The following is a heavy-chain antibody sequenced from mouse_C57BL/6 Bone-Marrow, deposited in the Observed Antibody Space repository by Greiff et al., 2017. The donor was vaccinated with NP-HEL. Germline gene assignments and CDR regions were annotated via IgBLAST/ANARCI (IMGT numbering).Heavy chain of an antibody. J-gene: IGHJ3*01. CDR1: GYTFTDYE. CDR2: IDPETGGT. CDR3: TRAKTAQAPFAY. D-gene: IGHD3-2*02. Sequence: LQESGAELVRPGASVTLSCKASGYTFTDYEMHWVKQTPVHGLEWIGAIDPETGGTAYNQKFKGKAILTADKSSSTAYMELRSLTSEDSAVYYCTRAKTAQAPFAYWGQGTLVTVSA. V-gene: IGHV1-15*01.